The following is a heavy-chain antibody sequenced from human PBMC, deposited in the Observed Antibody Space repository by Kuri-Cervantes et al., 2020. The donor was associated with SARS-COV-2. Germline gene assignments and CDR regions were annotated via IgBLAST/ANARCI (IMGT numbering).Heavy chain of an antibody. D-gene: IGHD2-2*01. V-gene: IGHV3-64*04. Sequence: GESLKISCSASGFTFSSYAMHWVRQAPGKGLEYVSAISSNGGSTYYADSVKGRFTISRDNSKNTLYLQMNSLRAEDTAVYYCARTPGEDIVVVPAATFDYWGQGTLVTVSS. J-gene: IGHJ4*02. CDR3: ARTPGEDIVVVPAATFDY. CDR2: ISSNGGST. CDR1: GFTFSSYA.